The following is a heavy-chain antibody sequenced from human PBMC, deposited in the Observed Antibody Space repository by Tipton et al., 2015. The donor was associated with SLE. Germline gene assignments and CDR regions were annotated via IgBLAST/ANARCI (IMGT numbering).Heavy chain of an antibody. V-gene: IGHV1-18*04. CDR1: GYTFTSYD. CDR3: ARAGYSSGWVDY. CDR2: ISAYNGNT. D-gene: IGHD6-19*01. J-gene: IGHJ4*02. Sequence: QSGAEVKKPGASVKVSCKASGYTFTSYDISWVRQAPGQGLEWMGWISAYNGNTNYAQKLQGRVTMTRDTSTSTVYMELSSLRSEDTAVYYCARAGYSSGWVDYWGQGTLVTVSS.